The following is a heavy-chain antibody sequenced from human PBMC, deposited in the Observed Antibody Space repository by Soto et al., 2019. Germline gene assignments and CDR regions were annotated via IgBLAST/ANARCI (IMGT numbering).Heavy chain of an antibody. D-gene: IGHD4-17*01. Sequence: QVQLQESGPGLVKPSQTLFLTCIVSGGSISSGGYYWSWIRQHPGKGLEWIGYIYYSGSTYYNPSLKSRVTISVDTSKNQFSLKLSSMTAADTAVYYCARGSVTNWFDPWGQGTLVTVSS. CDR3: ARGSVTNWFDP. V-gene: IGHV4-31*03. CDR2: IYYSGST. J-gene: IGHJ5*02. CDR1: GGSISSGGYY.